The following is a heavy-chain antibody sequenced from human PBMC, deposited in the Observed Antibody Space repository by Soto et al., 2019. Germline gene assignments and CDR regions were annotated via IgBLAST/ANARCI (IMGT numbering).Heavy chain of an antibody. CDR3: ARDSGHSSIMIEDWFDP. CDR2: ISAYNGNT. D-gene: IGHD6-13*01. Sequence: ASVKVSCKASGYTFTSYGISWVRQAPGQGLEWMGWISAYNGNTNYAQKLQGRVTMTTDTSTSTAYMELRSLRSDDTAVYYCARDSGHSSIMIEDWFDPWGQGTLVTVSS. CDR1: GYTFTSYG. J-gene: IGHJ5*02. V-gene: IGHV1-18*01.